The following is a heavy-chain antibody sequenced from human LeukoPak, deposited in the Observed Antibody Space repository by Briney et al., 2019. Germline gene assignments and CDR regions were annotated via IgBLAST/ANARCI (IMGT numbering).Heavy chain of an antibody. Sequence: PGGSLRLSCAASGFTFSNYAMSWVRQAPGKGLEWGSAISGSGGSTYYADSVKGRFTISRDNSKNTLYLQMNSLRAEDTAVYYCAKVPYSSGWYSNWFDPWGQGTLVTVSS. CDR1: GFTFSNYA. CDR2: ISGSGGST. D-gene: IGHD6-19*01. J-gene: IGHJ5*02. V-gene: IGHV3-23*01. CDR3: AKVPYSSGWYSNWFDP.